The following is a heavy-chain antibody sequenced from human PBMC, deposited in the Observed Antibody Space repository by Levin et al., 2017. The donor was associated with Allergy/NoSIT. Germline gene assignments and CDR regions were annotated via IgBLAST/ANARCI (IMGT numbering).Heavy chain of an antibody. D-gene: IGHD3-9*01. CDR2: IYPDDSDT. V-gene: IGHV5-51*01. CDR3: ARSRRGYCTGPTCYFDWL. Sequence: GESLKISCKGSGYSFTTYWIGWVRQMPGKGLEWMGIIYPDDSDTKYSPSLQGQVTISADKSISTAYLQWTSLRASDTAMYYCARSRRGYCTGPTCYFDWLWGQGTLVTVSS. J-gene: IGHJ4*02. CDR1: GYSFTTYW.